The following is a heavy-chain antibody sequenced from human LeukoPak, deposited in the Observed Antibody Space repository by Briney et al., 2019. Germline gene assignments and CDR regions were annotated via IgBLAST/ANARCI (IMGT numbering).Heavy chain of an antibody. Sequence: QPGGSLRLSCAASGFTFSTYTMYWVRHPPGKRLEWVSIIGSSGGGIHYADSVKGRFTISRDNSKNALYLQMNSLRVEDTAVYYRAIDPNWGTHSWGQGVLVTVSS. V-gene: IGHV3-23*01. CDR1: GFTFSTYT. J-gene: IGHJ4*02. CDR3: AIDPNWGTHS. D-gene: IGHD7-27*01. CDR2: IGSSGGGI.